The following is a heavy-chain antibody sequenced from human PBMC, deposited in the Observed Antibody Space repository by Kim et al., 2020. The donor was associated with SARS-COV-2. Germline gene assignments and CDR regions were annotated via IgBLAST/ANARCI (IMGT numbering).Heavy chain of an antibody. D-gene: IGHD6-13*01. CDR3: ARVRIAAAGGFLGGIDP. V-gene: IGHV3-11*04. Sequence: VKGRFTISRDNAKNSLYLQMNSLRAEDTAVYYCARVRIAAAGGFLGGIDPWGQGTLVTVSS. J-gene: IGHJ5*02.